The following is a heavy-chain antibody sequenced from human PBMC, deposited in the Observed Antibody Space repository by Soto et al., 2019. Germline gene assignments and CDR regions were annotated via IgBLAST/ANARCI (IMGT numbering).Heavy chain of an antibody. CDR1: GFTFSSYW. Sequence: GSLRLSCAASGFTFSSYWIHWVRQAPGKGLVWVHRINSDGSSISYADSAKGRFTISRDNAKNTLYLQMNSLKAEDTAVYYCARPTFYSGSGGDYYYYYGMDVWGQGTTVTVSS. CDR3: ARPTFYSGSGGDYYYYYGMDV. V-gene: IGHV3-74*01. J-gene: IGHJ6*02. D-gene: IGHD3-10*01. CDR2: INSDGSSI.